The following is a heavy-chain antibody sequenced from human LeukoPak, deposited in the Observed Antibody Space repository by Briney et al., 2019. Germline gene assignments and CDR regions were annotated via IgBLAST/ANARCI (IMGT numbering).Heavy chain of an antibody. Sequence: PSETLSLTCTVSGGSISSFYWSWIRQPPGKGLEWIGYIYYSGNTNYSPSLKSRVTMSVDTSKNQLSLKLSSVTAADTAVYYCARDWITGTGDAFDIWGQGTMVTVSS. CDR3: ARDWITGTGDAFDI. J-gene: IGHJ3*02. D-gene: IGHD1-7*01. CDR1: GGSISSFY. V-gene: IGHV4-59*01. CDR2: IYYSGNT.